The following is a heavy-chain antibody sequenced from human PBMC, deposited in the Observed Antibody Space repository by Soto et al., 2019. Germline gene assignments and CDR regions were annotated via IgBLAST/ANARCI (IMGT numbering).Heavy chain of an antibody. D-gene: IGHD3-3*01. CDR2: VYYSGNT. J-gene: IGHJ6*03. CDR1: GDSISSHY. CDR3: ARSYFDFWSGDYYYYMDV. V-gene: IGHV4-59*08. Sequence: SETLSLTCTVSGDSISSHYWSWIRQPPGKGLEWIGYVYYSGNTNYNPSLKSRVTMSIDTSKSQFSLKLSSVTAADTAVYYCARSYFDFWSGDYYYYMDVWGKGTTVTVSS.